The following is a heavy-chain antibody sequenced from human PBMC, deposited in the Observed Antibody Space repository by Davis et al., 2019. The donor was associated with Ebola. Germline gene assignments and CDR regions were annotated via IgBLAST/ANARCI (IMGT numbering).Heavy chain of an antibody. CDR1: GITFNTYW. V-gene: IGHV3-7*01. J-gene: IGHJ2*01. CDR3: VRDPALVVTGGGWFFGL. Sequence: GGSLRLSCAASGITFNTYWMTWVRQAPGKGLEWVASIKKDGSEKYYVDSVKGRFTVSRDNAKNSLYLQMNSLRAEDTAVYYCVRDPALVVTGGGWFFGLWGRGTLVTVSS. D-gene: IGHD2-21*02. CDR2: IKKDGSEK.